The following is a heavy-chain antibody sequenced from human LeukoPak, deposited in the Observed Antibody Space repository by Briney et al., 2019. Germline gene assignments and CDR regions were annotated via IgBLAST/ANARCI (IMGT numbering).Heavy chain of an antibody. D-gene: IGHD3-10*01. Sequence: ASVKVSCKASGYTFTSYDFSWVRQAPGQGLEWMGWISAYNGNTNYAQILQGRLTMTTDTSTSTAYMELRSLRSDDTAVYYCSLGNLWFGESYYMDVWGKGTTVTISS. CDR1: GYTFTSYD. CDR3: SLGNLWFGESYYMDV. J-gene: IGHJ6*03. CDR2: ISAYNGNT. V-gene: IGHV1-18*01.